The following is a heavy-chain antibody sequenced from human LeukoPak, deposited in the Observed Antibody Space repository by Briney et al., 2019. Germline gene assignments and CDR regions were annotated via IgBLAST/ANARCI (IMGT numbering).Heavy chain of an antibody. V-gene: IGHV4-59*01. Sequence: SQTLSLTCTVSGGSISSYYWSWIRQPPGKGLEWIGYIYYSGSTNYNPSLKSRVTISVDTSKNQFSLKLSSVTDADTAVYYCAMGVGATTGYWGQGTLVTVSS. J-gene: IGHJ4*02. D-gene: IGHD1-26*01. CDR2: IYYSGST. CDR3: AMGVGATTGY. CDR1: GGSISSYY.